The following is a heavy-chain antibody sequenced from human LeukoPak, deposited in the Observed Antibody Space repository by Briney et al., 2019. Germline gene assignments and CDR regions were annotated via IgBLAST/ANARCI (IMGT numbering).Heavy chain of an antibody. V-gene: IGHV4-31*03. J-gene: IGHJ5*02. CDR3: ARDFRMVRGVGWFDP. CDR1: GGSISGGGYY. D-gene: IGHD3-10*01. Sequence: SETLSLTCTVSGGSISGGGYYWSWIRQHPGKGLEWIGYIYYSGSTYYNPSLKSRVTISVDTSKNQFSLKLSSVTAADTAVYYCARDFRMVRGVGWFDPWGQGTLVTVSS. CDR2: IYYSGST.